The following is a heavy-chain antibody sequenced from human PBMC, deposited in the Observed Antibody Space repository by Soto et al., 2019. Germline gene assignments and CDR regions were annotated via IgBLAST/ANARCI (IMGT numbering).Heavy chain of an antibody. CDR2: INAGNGNT. D-gene: IGHD2-2*01. J-gene: IGHJ5*02. V-gene: IGHV1-3*01. Sequence: GASVKVSCKASGYTLTSYAMHWVRQAPGQRLEWMGWINAGNGNTKYSQKFQGRVTITRDTSASTAYMELSILRSEDTAVYYCARDRGVLRGIVVVPAAIGGWFDPWGQGTLVTVSS. CDR1: GYTLTSYA. CDR3: ARDRGVLRGIVVVPAAIGGWFDP.